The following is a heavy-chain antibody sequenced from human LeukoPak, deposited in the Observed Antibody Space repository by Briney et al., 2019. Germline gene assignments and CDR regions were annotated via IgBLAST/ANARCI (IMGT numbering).Heavy chain of an antibody. Sequence: GGSLRLSCAASGFTFSSYWMSWVRQAPGKGLEWVANIKQDGSEKYYVDSVKGRFTISRDNAKNSLYLQMNSLRAEDTAVYYCAGGRLASSRSYCSSTSCPGYYFDYWGQGTLVTVSS. D-gene: IGHD2-2*01. V-gene: IGHV3-7*01. J-gene: IGHJ4*02. CDR3: AGGRLASSRSYCSSTSCPGYYFDY. CDR1: GFTFSSYW. CDR2: IKQDGSEK.